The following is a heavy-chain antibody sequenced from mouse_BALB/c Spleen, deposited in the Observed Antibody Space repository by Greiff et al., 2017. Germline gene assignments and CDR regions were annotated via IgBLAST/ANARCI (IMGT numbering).Heavy chain of an antibody. Sequence: QVQLQQSGAELMKPGASVKLSCKASGYTFTSYWMHWVKQRPGQGLEWIGEINPSNGRTNYNEKFKSKATLTVDKSSSTAYMQLSSLTSEDSAVYYCAKLGRGGLWGQGTTLTVSS. V-gene: IGHV1S81*02. CDR1: GYTFTSYW. CDR2: INPSNGRT. D-gene: IGHD4-1*01. J-gene: IGHJ2*01. CDR3: AKLGRGGL.